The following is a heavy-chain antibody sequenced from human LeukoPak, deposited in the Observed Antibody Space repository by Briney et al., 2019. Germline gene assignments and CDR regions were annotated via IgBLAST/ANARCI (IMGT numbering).Heavy chain of an antibody. D-gene: IGHD3-9*01. V-gene: IGHV1-69*02. CDR1: GGTFSSYT. J-gene: IGHJ4*02. CDR3: ARAISTGYPTFDY. Sequence: SVKVSCKASGGTFSSYTISWVRQAPGQGLEWMGRIIPILGIANYAQKFQGRVTITADKSTSTAYMELSSLRSEDTAVYYCARAISTGYPTFDYWGQGTLVTVSS. CDR2: IIPILGIA.